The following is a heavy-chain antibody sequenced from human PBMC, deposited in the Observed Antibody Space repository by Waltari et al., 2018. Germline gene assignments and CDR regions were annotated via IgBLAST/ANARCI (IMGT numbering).Heavy chain of an antibody. CDR2: IYYSGST. J-gene: IGHJ4*02. V-gene: IGHV4-59*01. CDR1: GGSISSYY. Sequence: QVQLQQWGPGLVKPSETLSLTCTVSGGSISSYYWSWIRQPPGKGLEWIGYIYYSGSTNYNPSLKSRVTISVDTSKNQFSLKLSSVTAADTAVYYCARDGPDGDFFDYWGQGTLVTVSS. D-gene: IGHD7-27*01. CDR3: ARDGPDGDFFDY.